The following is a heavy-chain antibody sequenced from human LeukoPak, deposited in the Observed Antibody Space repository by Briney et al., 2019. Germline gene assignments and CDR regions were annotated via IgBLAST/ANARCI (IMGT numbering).Heavy chain of an antibody. CDR1: GGSISSYY. V-gene: IGHV4-59*01. CDR2: IYYSWST. D-gene: IGHD3-10*01. J-gene: IGHJ6*02. Sequence: SETLSLTCTVSGGSISSYYWSWIRKPPGKGLEWIGYIYYSWSTNYNPSLKSRVTISVDTSKNQFSLKLSSVTAADTAVYYCARSITMVRGVGRNYCMDVWGQGTTVTVSS. CDR3: ARSITMVRGVGRNYCMDV.